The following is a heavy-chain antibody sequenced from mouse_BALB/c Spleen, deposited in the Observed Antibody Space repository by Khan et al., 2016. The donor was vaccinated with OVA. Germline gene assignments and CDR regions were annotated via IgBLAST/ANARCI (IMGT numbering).Heavy chain of an antibody. CDR3: ARAYYRSDGYYAMDY. D-gene: IGHD2-14*01. Sequence: VQLKESGPGLVAPSQSLSITCTVSGFSLSRYNIHWVRQPPGKGLEWLGMIWGGGGTDYNSTLKSRLSISQDNSKSQVFLKMNSLQTDDSAMYYCARAYYRSDGYYAMDYWGQGTSVTVSS. V-gene: IGHV2-6-4*01. J-gene: IGHJ4*01. CDR2: IWGGGGT. CDR1: GFSLSRYN.